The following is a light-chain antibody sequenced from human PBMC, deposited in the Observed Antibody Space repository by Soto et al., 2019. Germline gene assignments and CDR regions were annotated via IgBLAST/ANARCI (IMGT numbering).Light chain of an antibody. CDR3: QQRSDWPS. CDR2: DAS. Sequence: EIVLTQSPATLSLSPGERATLSCRASQSVSSYLAWYQQKPGQAPRLLIYDASNRATGIPARFRGSGSGTDFTLTISSLEPEDFALYFCQQRSDWPSFGQGTRLEIK. J-gene: IGKJ5*01. CDR1: QSVSSY. V-gene: IGKV3-11*01.